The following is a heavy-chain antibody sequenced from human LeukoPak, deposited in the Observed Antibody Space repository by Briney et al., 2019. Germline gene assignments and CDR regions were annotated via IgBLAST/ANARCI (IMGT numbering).Heavy chain of an antibody. V-gene: IGHV3-33*01. J-gene: IGHJ6*02. Sequence: GGSLRLSCGASGFTFSSYGMHWVRQAPGKGLEWVAVIWYDGSNEYYADSVKGRFSISRDKSKSAVYLQMNSLRAEDTAVYYCARSSYYDSSGYYYPTPPYYGMDVWGQGTTVTVSS. CDR2: IWYDGSNE. D-gene: IGHD3-22*01. CDR1: GFTFSSYG. CDR3: ARSSYYDSSGYYYPTPPYYGMDV.